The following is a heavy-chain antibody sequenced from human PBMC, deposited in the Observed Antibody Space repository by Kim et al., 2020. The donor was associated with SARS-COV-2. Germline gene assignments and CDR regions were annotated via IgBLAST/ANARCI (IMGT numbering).Heavy chain of an antibody. Sequence: GESLKISCQGSGFSFPDYWITWVRQMPGKCLEWMGRIDPADSYVKYNPSFQGHVIISSDKSISTAYLQWSSLKASDTAIYFCARRPAGLQYYYGLDVWGQGTTVTVSS. D-gene: IGHD6-19*01. CDR3: ARRPAGLQYYYGLDV. V-gene: IGHV5-10-1*01. J-gene: IGHJ6*02. CDR2: IDPADSYV. CDR1: GFSFPDYW.